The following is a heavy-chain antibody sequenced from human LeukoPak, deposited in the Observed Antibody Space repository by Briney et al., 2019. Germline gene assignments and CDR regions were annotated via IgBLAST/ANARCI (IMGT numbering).Heavy chain of an antibody. D-gene: IGHD1-7*01. CDR3: ARKGQLGGTNDY. CDR1: GYTFTGYY. CDR2: INPNSGGT. V-gene: IGHV1-2*02. J-gene: IGHJ4*02. Sequence: ASVKVSCKASGYTFTGYYMHWVRQAPGQGLEWMGWINPNSGGTNYAQKLQGRVTMTTDTSTSTAYMELRSLRSDDTAVYYCARKGQLGGTNDYWGQGTLVTVSS.